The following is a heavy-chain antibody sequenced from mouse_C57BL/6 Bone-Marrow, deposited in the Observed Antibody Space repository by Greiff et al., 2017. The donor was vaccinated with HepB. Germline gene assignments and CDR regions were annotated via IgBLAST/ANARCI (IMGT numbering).Heavy chain of an antibody. CDR1: GYTFTSYW. CDR3: ARREPLRLRRGDYYAMDY. V-gene: IGHV1-7*01. CDR2: INPSSGYT. Sequence: VKLMESGAELAKPGASVKLSCKASGYTFTSYWMHWVKQRPGQGLEWIGYINPSSGYTKYNQKFKDKATLTADKSSSTAYMQLSSLTYEDSAVYYCARREPLRLRRGDYYAMDYWGQGTSVTVSS. D-gene: IGHD2-4*01. J-gene: IGHJ4*01.